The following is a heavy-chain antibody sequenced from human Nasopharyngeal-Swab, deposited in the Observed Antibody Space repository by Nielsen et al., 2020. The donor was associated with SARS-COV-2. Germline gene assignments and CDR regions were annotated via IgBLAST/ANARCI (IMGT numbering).Heavy chain of an antibody. V-gene: IGHV3-13*04. J-gene: IGHJ6*02. CDR1: GFTFLSYD. CDR2: IGTAGDT. CDR3: ARGWRDGYSHYYYYGMDV. Sequence: LSLTCPASGFTFLSYDRHRARQATGKGLEWASAIGTAGDTYYPASVKGRFTISRENAKNSLYLQMNRLRAGDTAVYYCARGWRDGYSHYYYYGMDVWGQGTTVTVSS. D-gene: IGHD5-24*01.